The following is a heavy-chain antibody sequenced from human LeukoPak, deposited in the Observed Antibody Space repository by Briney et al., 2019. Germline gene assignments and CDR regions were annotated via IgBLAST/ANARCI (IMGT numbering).Heavy chain of an antibody. CDR1: GGTFSSYA. Sequence: GASVKVSCKASGGTFSSYAISWVRRAPGQGLEWMGRIIPILGIANYAQKFQGRVTITADKSTSTAYMELSSLRSEDTAVYYCARDLLNYYDSSGYFDYWGQGTLVTVSS. D-gene: IGHD3-22*01. V-gene: IGHV1-69*04. CDR3: ARDLLNYYDSSGYFDY. J-gene: IGHJ4*02. CDR2: IIPILGIA.